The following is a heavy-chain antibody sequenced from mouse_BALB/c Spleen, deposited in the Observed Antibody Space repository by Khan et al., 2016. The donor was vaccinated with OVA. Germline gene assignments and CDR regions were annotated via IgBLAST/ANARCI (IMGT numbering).Heavy chain of an antibody. CDR3: ARRGLRWDFDY. CDR2: INPSTGYT. J-gene: IGHJ2*01. D-gene: IGHD1-1*01. Sequence: VQLQQSGAELAKPGAPVKMSCKASGYTFINYWILWVKQRPGQGLEWIGYINPSTGYTEYNQNFKDKATLTADKSSSTAYIQLSSLTSEDSAVYYCARRGLRWDFDYWGQGTTLTVSS. CDR1: GYTFINYW. V-gene: IGHV1-7*01.